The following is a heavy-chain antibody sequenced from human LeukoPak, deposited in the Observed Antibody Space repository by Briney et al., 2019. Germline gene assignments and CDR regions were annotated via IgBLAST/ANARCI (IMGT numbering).Heavy chain of an antibody. D-gene: IGHD2-15*01. CDR2: INGVGSTT. CDR3: TRRVDATRWYDP. Sequence: PGGSLRLSCAASGFTFSTYWMHWVRKAPGEGLVWVSRINGVGSTTNYADSVKGRFTISRDNAKNTLYLQMNSLRAEDTAVYYCTRRVDATRWYDPWGQGTLVTVSS. V-gene: IGHV3-74*01. J-gene: IGHJ5*02. CDR1: GFTFSTYW.